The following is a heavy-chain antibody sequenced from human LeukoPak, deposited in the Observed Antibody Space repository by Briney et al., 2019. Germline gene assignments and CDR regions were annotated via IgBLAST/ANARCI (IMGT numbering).Heavy chain of an antibody. V-gene: IGHV3-11*01. J-gene: IGHJ4*02. CDR2: ISSSGSTI. CDR3: ARDPSSWFGEFDY. CDR1: GFTYSDYY. D-gene: IGHD3-10*01. Sequence: GGPVRLSCAASGFTYSDYYMIYIRQAPGKALEGFSYISSSGSTIYYADSVKGRFTISRDNAKNSLYLQMNSLRAEDTAVYYCARDPSSWFGEFDYWGQGTLVTVSS.